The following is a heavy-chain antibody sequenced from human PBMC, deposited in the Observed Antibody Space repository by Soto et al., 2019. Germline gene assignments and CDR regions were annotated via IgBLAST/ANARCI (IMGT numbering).Heavy chain of an antibody. CDR3: ARNYPTYGDYYFDF. D-gene: IGHD4-17*01. Sequence: QLVESGGGLVQPGRSLTLSCSASGFMFNDYGMNWVRQAPGKGLEWIAYINWNSRTLYYADSVRGRLTISRDNAERSLYLQMNSLRDDDTAVYYCARNYPTYGDYYFDFWGQGTLVAVSS. CDR2: INWNSRTL. V-gene: IGHV3-48*02. CDR1: GFMFNDYG. J-gene: IGHJ4*02.